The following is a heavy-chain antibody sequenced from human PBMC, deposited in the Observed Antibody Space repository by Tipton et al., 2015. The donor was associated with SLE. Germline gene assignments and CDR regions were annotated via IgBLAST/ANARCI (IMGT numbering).Heavy chain of an antibody. CDR1: GYFISSGFY. V-gene: IGHV4-38-2*02. Sequence: TLSLTCTVSGYFISSGFYWGWIRQTPGMGLEWIGSIYQSGSTYYNPSLKSRVTLSVDTSKNQFSLKLSSVTAADTAVYYCAREHAVSGRGPIAYWGQGTLVDVSS. CDR3: AREHAVSGRGPIAY. D-gene: IGHD3-10*01. CDR2: IYQSGST. J-gene: IGHJ4*02.